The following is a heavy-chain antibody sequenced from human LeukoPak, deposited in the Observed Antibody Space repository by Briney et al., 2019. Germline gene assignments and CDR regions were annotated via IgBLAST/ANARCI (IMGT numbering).Heavy chain of an antibody. D-gene: IGHD6-13*01. CDR3: ARISSSWHYFDY. CDR1: GFTLSNYV. Sequence: GGSLRLSCAASGFTLSNYVMHWVRQAPGKGLEWVAFIRYDGSNKYYADSVKGRFTISRDNSKNTLYLQMNSLRAEDTAVYYCARISSSWHYFDYWGQGTLVTVSS. CDR2: IRYDGSNK. V-gene: IGHV3-30*02. J-gene: IGHJ4*02.